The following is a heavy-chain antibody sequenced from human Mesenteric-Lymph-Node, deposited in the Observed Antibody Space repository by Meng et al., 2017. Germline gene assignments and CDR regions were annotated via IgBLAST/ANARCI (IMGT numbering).Heavy chain of an antibody. J-gene: IGHJ4*02. CDR3: AKGVHYYDSRERNRDFDY. CDR2: ISGSGGST. CDR1: GFTVSGSY. V-gene: IGHV3-23*01. D-gene: IGHD3-22*01. Sequence: GESLKISCAASGFTVSGSYMTWVRQAPGKGLEWVSAISGSGGSTYYADSVKGRFTISRDNSKNTLYLQMNSLRAEDTAVYYCAKGVHYYDSRERNRDFDYWGQGTLVTVSS.